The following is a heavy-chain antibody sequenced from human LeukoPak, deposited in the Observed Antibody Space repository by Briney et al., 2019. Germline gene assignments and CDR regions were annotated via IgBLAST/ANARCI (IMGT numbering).Heavy chain of an antibody. J-gene: IGHJ4*02. D-gene: IGHD3-22*01. V-gene: IGHV3-7*01. CDR2: IKQEGSET. CDR3: ARGGQYSGYYYFDY. CDR1: EFTFSNYW. Sequence: GGSLRLSCTASEFTFSNYWMSWVRQAPGKGLEWVANIKQEGSETCSVDSVKGRFTISRGNAKNSLYLQMNSLRAEDTALYYCARGGQYSGYYYFDYWGQGTLVTVSS.